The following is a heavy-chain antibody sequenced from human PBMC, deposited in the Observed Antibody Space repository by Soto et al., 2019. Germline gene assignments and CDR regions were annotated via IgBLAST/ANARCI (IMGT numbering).Heavy chain of an antibody. CDR2: IIPIFGTA. Sequence: QVQLVQSGAEVKKPGSSVKVSCKASGGTFSSYAISWVRQAPGQGLEWMGGIIPIFGTANYAQKFQGRVTITADESTSTAYLHLSSLRSVDPAVYYCARPVEMATISRSYLFYWGQGTLVTVSS. D-gene: IGHD5-12*01. CDR1: GGTFSSYA. V-gene: IGHV1-69*01. CDR3: ARPVEMATISRSYLFY. J-gene: IGHJ4*02.